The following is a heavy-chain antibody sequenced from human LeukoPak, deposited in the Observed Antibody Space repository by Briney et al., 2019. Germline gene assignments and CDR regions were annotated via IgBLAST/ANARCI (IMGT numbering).Heavy chain of an antibody. J-gene: IGHJ5*02. V-gene: IGHV4-61*02. CDR2: IYTSGST. D-gene: IGHD3-10*01. Sequence: PSETLSLTCTVSGGSISSSSYYWSWIRQPAGKGLEWIGRIYTSGSTNYNPSLKSRVTMSVDTSKNQFSLKLSSVTAADTAVYYCARGPFTMLRGADNWFDPWGQGTLVTVSS. CDR1: GGSISSSSYY. CDR3: ARGPFTMLRGADNWFDP.